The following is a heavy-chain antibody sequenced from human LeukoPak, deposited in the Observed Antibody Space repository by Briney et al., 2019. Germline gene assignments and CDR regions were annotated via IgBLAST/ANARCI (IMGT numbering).Heavy chain of an antibody. V-gene: IGHV3-74*01. D-gene: IGHD5-18*01. CDR3: AREERGYSYGSGYYYYYMDV. CDR1: GFTFSSYG. J-gene: IGHJ6*03. Sequence: GGSLRLSCAASGFTFSSYGMSWVRQAPGKGLVWVSRINSDGSSTSYADSVKGRFTISRDNAKNTLYLQMNSLRAEDTAVYYCAREERGYSYGSGYYYYYMDVWGKGTTVTVSS. CDR2: INSDGSST.